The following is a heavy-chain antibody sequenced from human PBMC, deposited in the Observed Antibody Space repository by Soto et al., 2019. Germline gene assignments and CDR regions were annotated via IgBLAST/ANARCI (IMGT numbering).Heavy chain of an antibody. D-gene: IGHD2-2*01. Sequence: TSETLSLSCAVYGGSFSGYYGSWIRQPPGKGLEWIGEINHSGSTNYNPSLKSRVTISVDTSKNQFSLKLSSVTAADTAVYYCARAGGYCSSTSCYARFNYYYYMDVWGKGTTVTVSS. CDR1: GGSFSGYY. V-gene: IGHV4-34*01. J-gene: IGHJ6*03. CDR3: ARAGGYCSSTSCYARFNYYYYMDV. CDR2: INHSGST.